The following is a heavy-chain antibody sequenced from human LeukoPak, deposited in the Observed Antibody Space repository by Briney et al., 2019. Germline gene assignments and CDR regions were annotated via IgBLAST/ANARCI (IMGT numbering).Heavy chain of an antibody. V-gene: IGHV3-23*01. CDR2: ISGSGGST. J-gene: IGHJ4*02. Sequence: PGGSLRLSCAASGFTFSSYAMSWVRQAPGKGLEWVSAISGSGGSTYYADSVKGRFTISRDNSKNTLYLQMNSLRAEDTAVYYCAKSIYSSGWSARGFDYWGQGTLVTVSS. CDR1: GFTFSSYA. CDR3: AKSIYSSGWSARGFDY. D-gene: IGHD6-19*01.